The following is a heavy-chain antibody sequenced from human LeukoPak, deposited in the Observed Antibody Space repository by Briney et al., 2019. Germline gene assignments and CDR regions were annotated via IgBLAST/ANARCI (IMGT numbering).Heavy chain of an antibody. CDR3: ARGPVGPTIPFDY. CDR1: GFTFSSYG. D-gene: IGHD1-26*01. Sequence: TGRSLRLSCAASGFTFSSYGMHWVRQAPGKGLEWVAVIWYDGSNKYYADSVKGRFTISRDNSKNTLYLQMNSLRAEDTAVYYCARGPVGPTIPFDYWGQGTLVTVSS. V-gene: IGHV3-33*01. CDR2: IWYDGSNK. J-gene: IGHJ4*02.